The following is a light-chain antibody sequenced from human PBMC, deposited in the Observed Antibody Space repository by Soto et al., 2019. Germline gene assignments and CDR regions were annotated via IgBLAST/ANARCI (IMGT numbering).Light chain of an antibody. CDR1: QSVSSSS. V-gene: IGKV3-20*01. CDR2: GAS. CDR3: QQYGGSPLIT. Sequence: EVVLTQSPGTLSLSLGERATLSCRASQSVSSSSLAWYQQKPGQAPRLLIYGASNRATGIPDRFSGSGSGTDFSLTISRLEPEDFAVYYCQQYGGSPLITFGLGTRLEIK. J-gene: IGKJ5*01.